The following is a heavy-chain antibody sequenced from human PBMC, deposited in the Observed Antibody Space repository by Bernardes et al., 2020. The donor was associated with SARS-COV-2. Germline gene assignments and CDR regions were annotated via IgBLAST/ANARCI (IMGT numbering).Heavy chain of an antibody. CDR3: TTGVGSYYIAEYFQH. D-gene: IGHD1-26*01. V-gene: IGHV3-15*01. Sequence: GGSLRLSCAASGFTFSNAWMSWVRQAPGKGLEWVGRIKSKTDGGTTDYAAPVKGRFTISRDDSKNTLYLQMNSLKTEDTAVYYCTTGVGSYYIAEYFQHWGQGTLVTVSS. CDR2: IKSKTDGGTT. CDR1: GFTFSNAW. J-gene: IGHJ1*01.